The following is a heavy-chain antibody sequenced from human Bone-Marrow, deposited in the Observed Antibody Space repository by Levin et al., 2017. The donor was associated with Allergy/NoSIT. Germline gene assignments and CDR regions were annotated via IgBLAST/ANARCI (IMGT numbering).Heavy chain of an antibody. V-gene: IGHV3-23*01. CDR3: AKATGSSGWYGDGAEYFQH. Sequence: PGGSLRLSCAASGFTFSSYAMSWVRQAPGKGLEWVSAISGSGGSTYYADSVKGRFTISRDNSKNTLYLQMNSLRAEDTAVYYCAKATGSSGWYGDGAEYFQHWGQGTLVTVSS. CDR2: ISGSGGST. CDR1: GFTFSSYA. J-gene: IGHJ1*01. D-gene: IGHD6-19*01.